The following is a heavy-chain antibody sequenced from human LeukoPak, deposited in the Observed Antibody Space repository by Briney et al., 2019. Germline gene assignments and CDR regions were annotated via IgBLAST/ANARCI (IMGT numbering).Heavy chain of an antibody. V-gene: IGHV1-46*01. CDR2: INPSGGST. Sequence: ASVKVSCKASGYTFTSYYMHWVRQAPGQGLEWMGIINPSGGSTSYAQKFQGRVTMTRDTSTSTVYMELSSLRSEDTAVYYCARQNYQYSSAFTLISGFDYWGQGTLVTVSS. J-gene: IGHJ4*02. CDR1: GYTFTSYY. CDR3: ARQNYQYSSAFTLISGFDY. D-gene: IGHD6-6*01.